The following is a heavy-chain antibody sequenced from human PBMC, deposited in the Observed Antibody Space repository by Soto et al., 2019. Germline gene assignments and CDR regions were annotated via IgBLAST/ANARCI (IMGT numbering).Heavy chain of an antibody. D-gene: IGHD6-19*01. CDR3: GKRGVYSTGWNY. CDR1: GYIFTSYW. J-gene: IGHJ4*02. V-gene: IGHV5-51*01. Sequence: GESLKISCKGSGYIFTSYWIGWVREMPGKGLEWMGIIHGGDSNTRYSPSFEGQVTISTDKSISTAYLQWSSLKAPDTVMVCCGKRGVYSTGWNYWGQGTWSTSP. CDR2: IHGGDSNT.